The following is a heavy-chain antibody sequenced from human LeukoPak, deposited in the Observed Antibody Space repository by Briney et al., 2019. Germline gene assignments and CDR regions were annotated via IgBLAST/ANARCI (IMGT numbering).Heavy chain of an antibody. V-gene: IGHV3-9*03. CDR2: ISWNSGRI. J-gene: IGHJ6*02. CDR1: GFNFDDYV. CDR3: AKGDSSEV. Sequence: SLRLSCAASGFNFDDYVMHWVRQAPGKGLEWVSGISWNSGRIAYADSVKGRFTISRDNAKNSLYLQLNSLRDEDMALYYCAKGDSSEVWGQGTTVTVSS. D-gene: IGHD6-19*01.